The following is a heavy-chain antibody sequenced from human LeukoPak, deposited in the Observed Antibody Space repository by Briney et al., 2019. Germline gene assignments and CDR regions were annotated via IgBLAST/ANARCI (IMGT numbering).Heavy chain of an antibody. D-gene: IGHD6-13*01. CDR1: GFTFSSYS. Sequence: PGGSLRLSCAASGFTFSSYSMNWVRQAPGKGLEWVSSISSSSSYIYYADSVKGRFTISRDNPKNSLYLQMNSLRAEDTAVYYCARSFLSIAAAATDYWGQGTLVTVSS. CDR3: ARSFLSIAAAATDY. V-gene: IGHV3-21*01. CDR2: ISSSSSYI. J-gene: IGHJ4*02.